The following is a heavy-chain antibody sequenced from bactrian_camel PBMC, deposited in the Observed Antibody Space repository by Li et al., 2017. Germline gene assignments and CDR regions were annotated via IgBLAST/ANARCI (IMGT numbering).Heavy chain of an antibody. V-gene: IGHV3S33*01. J-gene: IGHJ4*01. CDR1: GFTFSTLD. Sequence: HVQLVESGGGLAQPGGSLRLSCAASGFTFSTLDMSWARQAPGKGLEWVSGIHAGNGGTAYADSVQGRFTISFNNANDTLYMQMNSLRPEDTAMYYCAAVAEGRTVEGGVSLWTLFESGYWGQGTQVTVS. D-gene: IGHD3*01. CDR3: AAVAEGRTVEGGVSLWTLFESGY. CDR2: IHAGNGGT.